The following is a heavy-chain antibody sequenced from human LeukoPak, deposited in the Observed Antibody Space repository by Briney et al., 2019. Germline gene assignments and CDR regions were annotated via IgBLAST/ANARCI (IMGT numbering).Heavy chain of an antibody. J-gene: IGHJ4*02. CDR2: ISSSSGTI. CDR1: GSSFSNFA. CDR3: ARGETAVTSTLPY. D-gene: IGHD4-17*01. V-gene: IGHV3-48*02. Sequence: GGSLRLSCAASGSSFSNFAMNWVRQAPGKGLEWVSYISSSSGTIYYADSVKGRFTISRDNVKNSLYLQMNSLRDEDTAAYYCARGETAVTSTLPYWGRGTLVTVSS.